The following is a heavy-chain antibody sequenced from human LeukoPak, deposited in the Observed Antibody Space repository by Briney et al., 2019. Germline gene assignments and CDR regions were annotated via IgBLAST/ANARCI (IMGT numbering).Heavy chain of an antibody. J-gene: IGHJ4*02. CDR2: IYTSGST. Sequence: SSETLSLTCTVSGGSISSGSYYWSWIRPPAGKGLVWIGRIYTSGSTNYNPSLKSRVTMSVATSKNQFSLKLSPVTAADTAVYYCARGIYNILTGYYFDYWGQGTLVTVSS. CDR3: ARGIYNILTGYYFDY. D-gene: IGHD3-9*01. CDR1: GGSISSGSYY. V-gene: IGHV4-61*02.